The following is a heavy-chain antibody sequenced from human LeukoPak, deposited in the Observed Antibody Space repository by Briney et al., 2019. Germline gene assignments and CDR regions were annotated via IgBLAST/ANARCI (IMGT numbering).Heavy chain of an antibody. CDR2: ISRTSSDI. Sequence: GGSLTLSCAASGLTFSNYGMNWVRQAPGKGLEWVAYISRTSSDIYYADSVVGRFTISRDSATNSLHLQLHSLRDEDTAVYYCARNPDRAYFDYWGQGTLVTVSS. D-gene: IGHD1-14*01. J-gene: IGHJ4*02. CDR1: GLTFSNYG. CDR3: ARNPDRAYFDY. V-gene: IGHV3-48*02.